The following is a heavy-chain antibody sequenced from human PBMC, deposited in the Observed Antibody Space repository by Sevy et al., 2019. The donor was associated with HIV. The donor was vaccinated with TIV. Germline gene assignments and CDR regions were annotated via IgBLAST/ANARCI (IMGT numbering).Heavy chain of an antibody. CDR1: GFTFSNAW. CDR3: TAGVGTSDFDY. V-gene: IGHV3-15*01. CDR2: IKSKTDGGTR. D-gene: IGHD1-26*01. Sequence: GESLKLSCVASGFTFSNAWMSWVRQTPGKGLEWVGRIKSKTDGGTRDFAAPVKGRFAIARDDSKNTLSLQMDSLKTEDTAVYYCTAGVGTSDFDYWGQGILVTVSS. J-gene: IGHJ4*02.